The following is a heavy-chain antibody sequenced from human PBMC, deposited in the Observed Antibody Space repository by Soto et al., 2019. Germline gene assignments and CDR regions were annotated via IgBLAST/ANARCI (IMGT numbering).Heavy chain of an antibody. J-gene: IGHJ4*02. V-gene: IGHV1-3*01. CDR2: INAGNGNT. CDR3: ARAVAVAADFDY. CDR1: GYTFTGYA. D-gene: IGHD6-19*01. Sequence: GVSVKVSCKSSGYTFTGYAMHWVRQAPGQRLEWMGWINAGNGNTKYSQKFQGRVTITRDTSASTAYMELSSLRSEDTAVYYCARAVAVAADFDYWGQGTLVTVSS.